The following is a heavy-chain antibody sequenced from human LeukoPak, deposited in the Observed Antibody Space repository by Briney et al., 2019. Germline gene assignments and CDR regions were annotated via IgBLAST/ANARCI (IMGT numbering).Heavy chain of an antibody. Sequence: SETLSLTCTVSGGSISSSSYYWGWIRQPPGKGLEWIGSIYYSGSTYYNPSLKSRVTISVDTSKNQFSLKLSSVTAADTAVYYCAREVPASSPPDYWGQGTLVTVSS. CDR3: AREVPASSPPDY. CDR2: IYYSGST. D-gene: IGHD2-2*01. J-gene: IGHJ4*02. V-gene: IGHV4-39*07. CDR1: GGSISSSSYY.